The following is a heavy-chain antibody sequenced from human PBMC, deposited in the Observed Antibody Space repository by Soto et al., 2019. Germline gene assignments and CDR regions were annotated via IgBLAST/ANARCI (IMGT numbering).Heavy chain of an antibody. D-gene: IGHD3-22*01. CDR1: GLTFSNAW. V-gene: IGHV3-15*01. Sequence: GGCMRISCSASGLTFSNAWMSWVRQAPGKGLEWVGRIKSKTDGGTTDYAAPVKGRFTISRDDSKNTLYLQMNSLKTEDTALYYCTPDSHDSSGYSFDYWGQGT. CDR2: IKSKTDGGTT. J-gene: IGHJ4*02. CDR3: TPDSHDSSGYSFDY.